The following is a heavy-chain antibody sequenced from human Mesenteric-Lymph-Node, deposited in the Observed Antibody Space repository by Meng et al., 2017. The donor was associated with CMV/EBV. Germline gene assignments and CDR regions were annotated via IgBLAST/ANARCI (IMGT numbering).Heavy chain of an antibody. CDR2: ITSSSVYI. D-gene: IGHD3-3*01. CDR3: AREASRFLEWLPKSPDYFDY. V-gene: IGHV3-21*01. Sequence: GESLKISCAASGFTFSSYSMNWVRRAPGKGLEWVSSITSSSVYIYYADSVKGRFTVSRDNAKNSLYLQMNSLRAEDTAVYYCAREASRFLEWLPKSPDYFDYWGQGTLVTVSS. J-gene: IGHJ4*02. CDR1: GFTFSSYS.